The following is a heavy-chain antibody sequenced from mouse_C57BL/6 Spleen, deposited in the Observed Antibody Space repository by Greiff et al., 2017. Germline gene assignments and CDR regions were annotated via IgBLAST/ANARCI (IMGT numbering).Heavy chain of an antibody. V-gene: IGHV3-6*01. CDR2: ISYDGSN. CDR1: GYSITSGYY. Sequence: VQLKESGPGLVKPSQSLSLTCSVTGYSITSGYYWNWIRQFPGNKLEWMGYISYDGSNNYNPSLKNRISITRDTSKNQFFLKLNSLTTEDTATYYCARASQLLRFAYWGQGTLVTVSA. CDR3: ARASQLLRFAY. D-gene: IGHD1-1*01. J-gene: IGHJ3*01.